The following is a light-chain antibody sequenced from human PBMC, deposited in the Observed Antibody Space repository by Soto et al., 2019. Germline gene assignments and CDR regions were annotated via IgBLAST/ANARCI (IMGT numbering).Light chain of an antibody. V-gene: IGLV2-14*01. J-gene: IGLJ2*01. CDR1: SSDVGGYNY. CDR3: SSYTSSSTVV. CDR2: EVS. Sequence: QSVLTQPASVSGSPGQSITISCTGTSSDVGGYNYVSWYQQHPGKAPRLMIYEVSNWPSGVSNRFSGSKSGNTASLTISGLQAEDEADYYCSSYTSSSTVVFGGGTKVTVL.